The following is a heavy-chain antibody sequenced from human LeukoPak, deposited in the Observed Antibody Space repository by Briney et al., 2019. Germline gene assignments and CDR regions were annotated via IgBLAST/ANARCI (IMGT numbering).Heavy chain of an antibody. V-gene: IGHV1-2*02. D-gene: IGHD3-22*01. Sequence: GASVKVSCKASGYTFTGYCMHWVRQAPGQGLEWMGWINPNSGGTNYAQKFQGRVTMTRDTSISTAYMELSRLRSDTAVYYCAREDYYDSSGYLSWGQGTLVTVSS. CDR3: AREDYYDSSGYLS. J-gene: IGHJ5*02. CDR2: INPNSGGT. CDR1: GYTFTGYC.